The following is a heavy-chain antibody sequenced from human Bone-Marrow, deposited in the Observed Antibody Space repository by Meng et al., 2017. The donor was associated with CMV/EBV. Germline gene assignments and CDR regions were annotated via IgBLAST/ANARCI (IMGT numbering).Heavy chain of an antibody. D-gene: IGHD3-10*01. Sequence: SVKVSCKASGGTFSTHIIYWVRQAPGQGLEWMGRIIPLTNIANYAQSFQGRVTITADKSTSTAYMELSSLRSEDTAVYYCARDQGYGSGSYYYYYYYGMDVWGQGTTVTVSS. CDR2: IIPLTNIA. CDR3: ARDQGYGSGSYYYYYYYGMDV. V-gene: IGHV1-69*04. CDR1: GGTFSTHI. J-gene: IGHJ6*02.